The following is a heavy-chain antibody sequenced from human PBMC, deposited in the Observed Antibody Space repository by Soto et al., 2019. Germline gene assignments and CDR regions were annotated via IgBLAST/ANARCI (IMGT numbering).Heavy chain of an antibody. CDR2: IIPIFGTA. J-gene: IGHJ6*02. Sequence: SVKVSCKASGGTFSSYAISWVLQAPGQGLEWMGGIIPIFGTANYAQKFQGRVTITADESTSTAYMELSSLRSEDTAVYYCARGSGSDYDSSGYYRNYYYYGMDVWGQGTTVTVSS. CDR1: GGTFSSYA. D-gene: IGHD3-22*01. CDR3: ARGSGSDYDSSGYYRNYYYYGMDV. V-gene: IGHV1-69*13.